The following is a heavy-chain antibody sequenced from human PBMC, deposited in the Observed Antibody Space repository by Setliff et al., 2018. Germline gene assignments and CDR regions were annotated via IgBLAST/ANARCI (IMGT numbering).Heavy chain of an antibody. V-gene: IGHV1-46*01. Sequence: ASVKVSCKASGYTFTTYYMHWVRQAPGQGLEWMGVINPSDGSTTYAQKFQGRVKMTRDTSMNTVYMQLSSLRSEDTAVYYCARESTAKNFWGEYSDYWGQGTLVTVSS. CDR3: ARESTAKNFWGEYSDY. J-gene: IGHJ4*02. CDR1: GYTFTTYY. D-gene: IGHD3-3*01. CDR2: INPSDGST.